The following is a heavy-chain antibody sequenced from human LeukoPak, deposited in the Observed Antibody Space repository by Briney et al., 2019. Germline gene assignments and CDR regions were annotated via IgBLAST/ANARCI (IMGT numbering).Heavy chain of an antibody. J-gene: IGHJ4*02. CDR1: GGSISSSSYY. CDR2: IYYSGST. CDR3: ARHGHHGDHDY. Sequence: SETLSLTCTVSGGSISSSSYYWGWIRQAPGKGLEWIGSIYYSGSTYYNPSLKSRVTISVDTSKNQFSLKLTSVTAADTAVYYCARHGHHGDHDYWGQGTLVTVSS. D-gene: IGHD2-21*02. V-gene: IGHV4-39*01.